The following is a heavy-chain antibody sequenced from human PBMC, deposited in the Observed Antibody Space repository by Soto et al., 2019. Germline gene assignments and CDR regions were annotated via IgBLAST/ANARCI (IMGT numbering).Heavy chain of an antibody. CDR2: TYYRSKWYN. V-gene: IGHV6-1*01. Sequence: PSQTLSLTCAISGDSVSSNSAVWNWIRQSPSRGLEWLGRTYYRSKWYNDYAVSVKSRITINPDTSKNQFSLQLNSLTPEDTAVYYCVSGGNSGTYYGLDVWGQGTTVTV. D-gene: IGHD5-12*01. CDR1: GDSVSSNSAV. CDR3: VSGGNSGTYYGLDV. J-gene: IGHJ6*02.